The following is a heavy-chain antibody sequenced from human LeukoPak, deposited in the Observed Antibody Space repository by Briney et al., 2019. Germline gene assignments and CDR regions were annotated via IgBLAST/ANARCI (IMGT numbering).Heavy chain of an antibody. D-gene: IGHD4-23*01. CDR3: ARSDHGDYSLDWFDP. CDR1: GGTFSSYA. Sequence: SVKVSCKASGGTFSSYAISWVRQAPGQGLEWMGGIIPIFGTANYAQKFQGRVTITADESTSTAYMELSSLRSEDTAVYYCARSDHGDYSLDWFDPWGQGTLVTVSS. V-gene: IGHV1-69*01. J-gene: IGHJ5*02. CDR2: IIPIFGTA.